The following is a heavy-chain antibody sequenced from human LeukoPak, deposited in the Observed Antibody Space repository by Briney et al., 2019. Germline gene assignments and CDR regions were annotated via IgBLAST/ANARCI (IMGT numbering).Heavy chain of an antibody. CDR1: GGSISSYY. CDR3: ARDDIVVVPAARLYYYYGMDV. V-gene: IGHV4-59*01. D-gene: IGHD2-2*01. CDR2: IYYSGST. Sequence: PSETLSLTCTVSGGSISSYYWSWIRQPPGKGLEWIGYIYYSGSTNYNPSLKSRVTISVDTSKNQFSLELSSVTAADTAVYYCARDDIVVVPAARLYYYYGMDVWGQGTTVTVSS. J-gene: IGHJ6*02.